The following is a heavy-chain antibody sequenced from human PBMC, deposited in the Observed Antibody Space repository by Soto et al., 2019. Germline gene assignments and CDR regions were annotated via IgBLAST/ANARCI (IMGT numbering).Heavy chain of an antibody. CDR2: ISGCGTTI. D-gene: IGHD3-10*01. CDR1: GFRFSDHY. CDR3: AGDPYYYGSAF. J-gene: IGHJ4*02. Sequence: GGSLRLSCAASGFRFSDHYMTWIRQAPGKGLEWVSKISGCGTTIYYADPVKGRFTVSRDNAKNSLYLQMNSLRAEDTAVYYCAGDPYYYGSAFWGQGTLVTVSS. V-gene: IGHV3-11*01.